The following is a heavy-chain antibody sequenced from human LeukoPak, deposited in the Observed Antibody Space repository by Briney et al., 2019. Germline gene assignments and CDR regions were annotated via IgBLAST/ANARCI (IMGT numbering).Heavy chain of an antibody. J-gene: IGHJ4*02. CDR3: GSHGGSGSRVDY. CDR2: LSSDGVDK. V-gene: IGHV3-30*14. D-gene: IGHD3-10*01. Sequence: TGGSLRLSCAASGFTFSSYVMHWVRQTPGKGLEWVAILSSDGVDKRYADSVKGRFTISRDNSKNTLYLQMNSLRAEDTAVYYCGSHGGSGSRVDYWGQGTLVTVSS. CDR1: GFTFSSYV.